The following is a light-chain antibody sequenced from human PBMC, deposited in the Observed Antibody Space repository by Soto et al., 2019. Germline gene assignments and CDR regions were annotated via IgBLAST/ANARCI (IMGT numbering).Light chain of an antibody. J-gene: IGKJ4*01. CDR3: QQLRSYPST. V-gene: IGKV1-9*01. CDR2: AAS. CDR1: QDISSY. Sequence: IPVTQSPSSLSASVGDRVTITCRASQDISSYLAWYQQKPGKAPTLLIYAASTLQSGVPSRFSSSGFGTDFTLTISSLQAEDFESYYCQQLRSYPSTFGGGTKVEIK.